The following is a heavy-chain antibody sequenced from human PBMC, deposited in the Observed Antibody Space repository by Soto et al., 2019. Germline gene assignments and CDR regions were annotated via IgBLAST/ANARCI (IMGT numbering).Heavy chain of an antibody. CDR2: IDPSDSYT. CDR3: ARQPIVVVTAAQADYYYYYGMDV. J-gene: IGHJ6*02. CDR1: GYSFTSYW. V-gene: IGHV5-10-1*01. Sequence: PGESLKISCNGSGYSFTSYWISWVRQMPGKGLEWMGRIDPSDSYTNYSPSFQGHVTISADKSISTAYLQWSSLKASDTAMYYCARQPIVVVTAAQADYYYYYGMDVWGQGSTVTVPS. D-gene: IGHD2-2*01.